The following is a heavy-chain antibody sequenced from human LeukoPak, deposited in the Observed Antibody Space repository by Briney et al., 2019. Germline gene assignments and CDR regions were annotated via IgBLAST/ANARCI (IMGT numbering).Heavy chain of an antibody. Sequence: LSCAASGCTFSCYSMTWIRQHPGKGLEWIGYIYYGGSTYYNPSLTSRVTMSVDTSKNQFSLKLSSVTAADTAIYYCARDHTETSSLNFRNYYYYGMDIWGQGTTVIVSS. CDR3: ARDHTETSSLNFRNYYYYGMDI. V-gene: IGHV4-31*02. D-gene: IGHD4-4*01. CDR1: GCTFSCYS. CDR2: IYYGGST. J-gene: IGHJ6*02.